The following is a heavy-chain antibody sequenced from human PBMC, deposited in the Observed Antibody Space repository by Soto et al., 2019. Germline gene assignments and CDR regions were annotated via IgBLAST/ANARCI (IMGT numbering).Heavy chain of an antibody. Sequence: EVQLLESGGGLVQPGGSLRLSCAASGFTFSTYTMAWVRQAPGRGPEWASGVGPDGRPYYADSVKGRFPVSRENSRTAVYLEMIALRGEDTAVYYCAKDMRPDGVWDFGHWGQGTLVTVSS. D-gene: IGHD4-17*01. J-gene: IGHJ4*02. CDR2: VGPDGRP. V-gene: IGHV3-23*01. CDR1: GFTFSTYT. CDR3: AKDMRPDGVWDFGH.